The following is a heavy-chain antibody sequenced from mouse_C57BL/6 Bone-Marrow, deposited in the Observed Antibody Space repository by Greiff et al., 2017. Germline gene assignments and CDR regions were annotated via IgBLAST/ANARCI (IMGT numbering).Heavy chain of an antibody. Sequence: VQVVESGAELARPGASVKLSCKASGYTFTSYGISWVKQRTGQGLEWIGEIYPRSGNTYYNEKFKGKATLTADKSSRTAYMELRSLTSEDSAVYFCARQLRPSWFAYWGQGTLVTVSA. J-gene: IGHJ3*01. D-gene: IGHD3-2*02. CDR1: GYTFTSYG. CDR2: IYPRSGNT. CDR3: ARQLRPSWFAY. V-gene: IGHV1-81*01.